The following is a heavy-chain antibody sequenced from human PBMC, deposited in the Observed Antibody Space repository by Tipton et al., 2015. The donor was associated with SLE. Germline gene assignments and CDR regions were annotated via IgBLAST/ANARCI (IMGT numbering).Heavy chain of an antibody. V-gene: IGHV3-7*01. CDR1: GFTFSSYW. CDR2: INHDGSEK. D-gene: IGHD5-12*01. CDR3: ARAYVDIVATAVTMDV. Sequence: SLRLSCVGSGFTFSSYWMSWVRQAPGKGLEWVANINHDGSEKDYVDSVKGRFTISRDDAKSSLYLQMNSLRVEDTALYYCARAYVDIVATAVTMDVWGQGTTVTISS. J-gene: IGHJ6*02.